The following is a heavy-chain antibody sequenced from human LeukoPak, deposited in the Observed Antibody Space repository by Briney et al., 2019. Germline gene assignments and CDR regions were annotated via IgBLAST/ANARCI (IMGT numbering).Heavy chain of an antibody. Sequence: GGSLRLSCAVSGFTSNNYAMTWVRQAPGKGLEWVSAISGSGGTTYYADSVKGRFTISRDNSKNTLYLQMNSLRAEDTAVYYCAKGSPRLDYWGQGTLVTVSS. J-gene: IGHJ4*02. D-gene: IGHD1-26*01. V-gene: IGHV3-23*01. CDR1: GFTSNNYA. CDR2: ISGSGGTT. CDR3: AKGSPRLDY.